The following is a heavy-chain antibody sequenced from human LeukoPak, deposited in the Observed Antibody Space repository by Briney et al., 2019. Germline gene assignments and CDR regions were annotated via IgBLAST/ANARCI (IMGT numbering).Heavy chain of an antibody. CDR3: ATGSTAVAGTKY. Sequence: GGSLRLSCAASGFTFSTYGMNWVRQAPGKGLEWVSTISRSGDITYCADSVKGRFTISRDNSKNTLYLQMNSLRAEDTAIYYCATGSTAVAGTKYWGQGILVTVSS. V-gene: IGHV3-23*01. D-gene: IGHD6-19*01. CDR2: ISRSGDIT. J-gene: IGHJ4*02. CDR1: GFTFSTYG.